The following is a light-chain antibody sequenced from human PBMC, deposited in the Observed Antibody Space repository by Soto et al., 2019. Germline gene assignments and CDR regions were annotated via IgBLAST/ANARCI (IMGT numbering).Light chain of an antibody. V-gene: IGLV3-21*04. CDR2: YDS. Sequence: ELTQPPSVSVAPGKTARITCGGNNIGSKSVHWYQQKPGQAPVLVIYYDSDRPSGIPERFSGSNSGNTATLTISRVEAGDEADYYCQVWDSSSDHRVFGTGTKLTVL. CDR1: NIGSKS. J-gene: IGLJ1*01. CDR3: QVWDSSSDHRV.